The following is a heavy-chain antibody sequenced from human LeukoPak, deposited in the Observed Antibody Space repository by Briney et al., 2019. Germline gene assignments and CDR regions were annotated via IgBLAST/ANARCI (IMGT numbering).Heavy chain of an antibody. V-gene: IGHV3-30*02. CDR2: IRYDGSDK. CDR3: VKDSGKFGFDH. J-gene: IGHJ4*02. CDR1: GFPFSDYN. Sequence: SGGSLRLSCAATGFPFSDYNMHWVRQAPGKGLEWVAFIRYDGSDKYYADSVKGRFTISRDNSKNTLYLQLNSLRVEDTAAYYCVKDSGKFGFDHWGQGTLLTVSS. D-gene: IGHD1-26*01.